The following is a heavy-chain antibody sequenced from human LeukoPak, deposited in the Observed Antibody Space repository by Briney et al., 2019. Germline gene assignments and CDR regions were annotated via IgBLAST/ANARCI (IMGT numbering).Heavy chain of an antibody. D-gene: IGHD2-2*01. J-gene: IGHJ3*02. CDR2: ISAYNGNT. CDR3: ARVADDCSSTSCDHDAFDI. Sequence: ASVKVSCKASGYTFTSYGISWVRQAPGQGLEWMGWISAYNGNTNYAQKLQGRVTMTTDTSTSTAFMELRSLRSDDTAVYYCARVADDCSSTSCDHDAFDIWGQGTMVTVSS. CDR1: GYTFTSYG. V-gene: IGHV1-18*01.